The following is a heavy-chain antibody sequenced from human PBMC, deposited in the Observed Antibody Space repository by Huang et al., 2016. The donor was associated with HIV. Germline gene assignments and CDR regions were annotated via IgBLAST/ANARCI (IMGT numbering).Heavy chain of an antibody. Sequence: QLQLQESGPGLVKPSETLSLTCTVSGGSISSSSYYWGWIRQPPGKGLEWIGIIYYSGSNYDNPALNSRVTISVDTSKNQFSLKLSSVTAADTAVYYCARLPGYCSGGSCYSDYYYGMDVWGQGTTVTVSS. J-gene: IGHJ6*02. CDR2: IYYSGSN. V-gene: IGHV4-39*01. CDR3: ARLPGYCSGGSCYSDYYYGMDV. CDR1: GGSISSSSYY. D-gene: IGHD2-15*01.